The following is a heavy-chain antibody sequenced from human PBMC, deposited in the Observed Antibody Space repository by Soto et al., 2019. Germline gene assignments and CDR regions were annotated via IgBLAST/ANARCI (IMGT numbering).Heavy chain of an antibody. V-gene: IGHV3-23*01. D-gene: IGHD2-8*01. Sequence: PGGTLRLSCAASGFMFENYAMIWVRQAPGKGLEWVATVRGNSYGAYYADSVRGRFIISRDNSKNTMSLQLNSLRDDDTAIYYCAKGKSENGVDWLDPWGPGTLV. CDR3: AKGKSENGVDWLDP. CDR1: GFMFENYA. CDR2: VRGNSYGA. J-gene: IGHJ5*02.